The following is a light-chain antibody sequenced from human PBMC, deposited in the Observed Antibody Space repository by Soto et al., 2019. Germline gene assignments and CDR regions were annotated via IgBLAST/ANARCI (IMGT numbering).Light chain of an antibody. V-gene: IGKV1-9*01. CDR1: QGISSY. CDR3: QQYYSYPLLT. CDR2: AAS. J-gene: IGKJ4*01. Sequence: DIQLTQSPSFLSASVGDRVTITCRASQGISSYLAWYQQKPGKAPKLLIYAASTLQSGVPSRFSGSGSGTEFTLTISCLQSEDFATYYCQQYYSYPLLTFGGGTKVDIK.